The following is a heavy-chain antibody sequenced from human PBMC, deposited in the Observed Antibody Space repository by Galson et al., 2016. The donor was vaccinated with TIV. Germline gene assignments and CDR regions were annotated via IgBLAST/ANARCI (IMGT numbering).Heavy chain of an antibody. CDR1: GYTFTSYG. D-gene: IGHD1-1*01. V-gene: IGHV1-18*01. CDR2: ISTYNGNT. J-gene: IGHJ4*02. CDR3: ARAADTWNAVPFDY. Sequence: VKVSCKASGYTFTSYGFGWVRQAPGHGLEWMGWISTYNGNTNYAQTFQGRVTLTTETSTSIASRELRGLTSDDPAMFYCARAADTWNAVPFDYWGQGTLVTVSS.